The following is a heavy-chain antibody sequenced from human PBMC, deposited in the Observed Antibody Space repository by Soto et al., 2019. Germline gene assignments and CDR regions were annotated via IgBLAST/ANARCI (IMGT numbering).Heavy chain of an antibody. CDR3: AKSYSSPPYYYYGMDV. D-gene: IGHD5-18*01. V-gene: IGHV3-30*18. J-gene: IGHJ6*02. CDR1: GFTFSGYG. CDR2: VSYDGSDK. Sequence: SLRLSCAASGFTFSGYGMHWVRQAPGKGLEWVAVVSYDGSDKYYADSVKGRFTISRDNSKNTLYLQVDSLRAEDTAVYYCAKSYSSPPYYYYGMDVWGQGTTVTVSS.